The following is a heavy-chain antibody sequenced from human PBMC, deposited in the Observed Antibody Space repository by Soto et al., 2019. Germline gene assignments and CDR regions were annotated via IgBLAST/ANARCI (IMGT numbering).Heavy chain of an antibody. CDR2: ISAYNGNT. J-gene: IGHJ6*02. CDR3: ARDLLPSTSHYYYYYGMDV. V-gene: IGHV1-18*01. CDR1: GSTFTSYG. Sequence: ASVKVSCTASGSTFTSYGISWVRQAPGQGLEWMGWISAYNGNTNYAQKLQGRVTMTTDTSTSTAYMELRSLRSDDTAVYYCARDLLPSTSHYYYYYGMDVWGQGTTVTVSS.